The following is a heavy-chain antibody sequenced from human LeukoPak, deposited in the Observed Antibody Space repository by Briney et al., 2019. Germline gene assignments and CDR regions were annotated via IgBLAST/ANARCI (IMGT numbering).Heavy chain of an antibody. CDR2: IIPIFGTA. D-gene: IGHD6-19*01. CDR3: ARGGAGKNYYYYGMDV. Sequence: ASVKVSCEASGGTFSSYAISWVRQAPGQGLEWMGGIIPIFGTANYAQKFQGRVTITADESTSTAYMELSSLRSEDTAVYYCARGGAGKNYYYYGMDVWGQGTTVTVSS. CDR1: GGTFSSYA. J-gene: IGHJ6*02. V-gene: IGHV1-69*13.